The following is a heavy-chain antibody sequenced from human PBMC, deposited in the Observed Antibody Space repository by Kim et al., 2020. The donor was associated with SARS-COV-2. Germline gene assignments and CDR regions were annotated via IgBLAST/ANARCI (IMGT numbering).Heavy chain of an antibody. J-gene: IGHJ4*02. D-gene: IGHD2-2*01. V-gene: IGHV4-39*01. Sequence: PSLKSRVTLSVATSKNQFSLKLSSVTAADTAVYYCARQPQNPFYHAEDLGFWGQGTLVSVSS. CDR3: ARQPQNPFYHAEDLGF.